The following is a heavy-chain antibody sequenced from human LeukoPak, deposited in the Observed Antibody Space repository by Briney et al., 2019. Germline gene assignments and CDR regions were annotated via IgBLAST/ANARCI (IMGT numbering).Heavy chain of an antibody. Sequence: SETPSLTCTVSGGSISSFYWSWIRQPAGKGLEWIGRIYTSGSTNYNPSLKSRITMSVDPSKNQFSLKLSSVTAADTAVYYCARVLWDSSGWPYFDYWGQGTLVTVSS. CDR1: GGSISSFY. D-gene: IGHD6-19*01. J-gene: IGHJ4*02. V-gene: IGHV4-4*07. CDR3: ARVLWDSSGWPYFDY. CDR2: IYTSGST.